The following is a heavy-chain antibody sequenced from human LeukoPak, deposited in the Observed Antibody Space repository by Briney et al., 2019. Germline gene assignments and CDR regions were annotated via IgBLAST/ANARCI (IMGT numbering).Heavy chain of an antibody. Sequence: PGGSLRLACAASGFTLGSYAMSWVRQTPGKGLVWVSRIASDGSSTTYADSVKGRFSISRDNAKNTLYLQMNSLRVEDTAVYYCARGRPHGNDYWGQGTLVTVSS. D-gene: IGHD4-23*01. J-gene: IGHJ4*02. V-gene: IGHV3-74*01. CDR2: IASDGSST. CDR1: GFTLGSYA. CDR3: ARGRPHGNDY.